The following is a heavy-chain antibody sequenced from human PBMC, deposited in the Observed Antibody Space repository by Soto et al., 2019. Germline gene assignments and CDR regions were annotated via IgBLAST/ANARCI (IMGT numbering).Heavy chain of an antibody. V-gene: IGHV1-8*01. J-gene: IGHJ6*03. Sequence: GASVKVSCTASGYTFTSYDINWVRQATGQGLEWMGWMNPNSGNTGYAQKFQGRVTMTRNTSISTAYMELSSLRSEDTAVYYCARGLSPIVVVPAAMPGRNYYYYYYMDVWGKGTTVTVSS. CDR1: GYTFTSYD. CDR2: MNPNSGNT. CDR3: ARGLSPIVVVPAAMPGRNYYYYYYMDV. D-gene: IGHD2-2*01.